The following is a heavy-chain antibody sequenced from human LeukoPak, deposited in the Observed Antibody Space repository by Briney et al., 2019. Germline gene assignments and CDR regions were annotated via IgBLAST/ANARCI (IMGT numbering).Heavy chain of an antibody. CDR3: ARGSNKYVFGYYMDV. CDR1: GYTFTGHY. J-gene: IGHJ6*03. V-gene: IGHV1-2*02. D-gene: IGHD3-16*01. CDR2: VNPKSGGT. Sequence: GASVKVSCKASGYTFTGHYIHWVRQAPGQGLEWVGWVNPKSGGTNYAQKFLDRVTMTTDMSISTAYMELIRLRSRDTAVYFCARGSNKYVFGYYMDVWGKGTSTIVSS.